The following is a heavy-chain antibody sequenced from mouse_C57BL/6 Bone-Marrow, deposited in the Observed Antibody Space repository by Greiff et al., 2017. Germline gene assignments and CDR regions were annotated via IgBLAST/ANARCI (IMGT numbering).Heavy chain of an antibody. V-gene: IGHV14-4*01. CDR3: TEYYGSSGAY. D-gene: IGHD1-1*01. CDR1: GFNIKDDY. Sequence: VQLQQSGAELVRPGASVKLSCTASGFNIKDDYMHWVKQRPEQGLEWIGWIDPEDGDTEYASKFQGKATITADTSSNTAYLQLSSLTSEDAAVYYGTEYYGSSGAYWGQGTLVTVSA. CDR2: IDPEDGDT. J-gene: IGHJ3*01.